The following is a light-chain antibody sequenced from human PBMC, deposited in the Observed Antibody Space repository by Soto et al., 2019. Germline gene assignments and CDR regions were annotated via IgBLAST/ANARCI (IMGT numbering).Light chain of an antibody. J-gene: IGKJ5*01. CDR3: QQRRYWPPIT. CDR1: QSVSSY. Sequence: LLTQSPATLSLSPGERATLSYRSSQSVSSYLAWYQQTPGQAPRLLIYDTSNRATGVPARFSGSGSGTDFTLTISSLEPEDCAIYYCQQRRYWPPITFGQGTRLEI. V-gene: IGKV3-11*01. CDR2: DTS.